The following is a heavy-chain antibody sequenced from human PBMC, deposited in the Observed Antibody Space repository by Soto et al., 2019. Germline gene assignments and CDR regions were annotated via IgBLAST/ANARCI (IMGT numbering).Heavy chain of an antibody. CDR2: INPSGGST. V-gene: IGHV1-46*01. Sequence: GAAVQVSCNASGYTFTSYYMHWVLHAPGQGLEGMGIINPSGGSTSYAQKFQGRVTMTRDTSTSTVYMEQISLRPEDTALVYCEENVYYACVWGGYRFVVQSWGRGTLVTVSS. CDR1: GYTFTSYY. D-gene: IGHD3-16*02. CDR3: EENVYYACVWGGYRFVVQS. J-gene: IGHJ5*02.